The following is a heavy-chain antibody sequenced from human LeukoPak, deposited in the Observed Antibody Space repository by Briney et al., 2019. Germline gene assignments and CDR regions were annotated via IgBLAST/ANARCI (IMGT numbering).Heavy chain of an antibody. D-gene: IGHD3-22*01. CDR3: ARVSRYYYDSSGYPH. CDR2: ISAYNGNT. CDR1: GYTFTSYG. Sequence: ASVKVSCKASGYTFTSYGISWVRQAPGQGLEWMGWISAYNGNTNYAQKPQGRVTMTTDTSTSTAYMELRSLRSDDTAVYYCARVSRYYYDSSGYPHWGQETLVTVSS. V-gene: IGHV1-18*01. J-gene: IGHJ4*02.